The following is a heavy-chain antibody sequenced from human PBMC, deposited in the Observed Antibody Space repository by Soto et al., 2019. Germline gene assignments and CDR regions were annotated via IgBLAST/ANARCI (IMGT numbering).Heavy chain of an antibody. CDR2: IWNDGSFQ. D-gene: IGHD6-13*01. Sequence: QVQLVESGGGVAQPGSYLRLSCAASGMTFSQSAMHWVRQAPGKGLEWVAGIWNDGSFQDYVDSVKGRFSISRDNSKNTLYLQMNNLRADDTAIYYCARGIGVAGRFFYYYGLDVWGQGTPVTVSS. CDR3: ARGIGVAGRFFYYYGLDV. CDR1: GMTFSQSA. V-gene: IGHV3-33*04. J-gene: IGHJ6*02.